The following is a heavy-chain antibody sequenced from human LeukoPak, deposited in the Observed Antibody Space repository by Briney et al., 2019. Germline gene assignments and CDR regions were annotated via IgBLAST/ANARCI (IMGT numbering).Heavy chain of an antibody. D-gene: IGHD6-13*01. CDR3: AKDRVPRIAAARDLNYYYYYGMDV. CDR2: ISGSGGST. CDR1: GFTFSSYA. J-gene: IGHJ6*02. V-gene: IGHV3-23*01. Sequence: GGFLRLSCAASGFTFSSYAMSWVRQAPGKGLEWVSAISGSGGSTYYADSVKGRFTISRDNSKNTLYLQMNSLRAEDTAVYYCAKDRVPRIAAARDLNYYYYYGMDVWGQGTTVTVSS.